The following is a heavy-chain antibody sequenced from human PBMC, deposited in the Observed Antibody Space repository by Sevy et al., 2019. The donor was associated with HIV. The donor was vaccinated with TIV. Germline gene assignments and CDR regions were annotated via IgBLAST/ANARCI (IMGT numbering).Heavy chain of an antibody. CDR1: GGTFYSYA. V-gene: IGHV1-69*13. J-gene: IGHJ4*02. CDR3: ARAEKAVTAPAFDY. Sequence: ASVKVSCKVSGGTFYSYAISWVRQAPGQGLEWMGGIIPIFGARNYAQKFQGRVTITADESTSAAYMELSSLRSEDTAVYYCARAEKAVTAPAFDYWGQGTLVTVSS. D-gene: IGHD2-21*02. CDR2: IIPIFGAR.